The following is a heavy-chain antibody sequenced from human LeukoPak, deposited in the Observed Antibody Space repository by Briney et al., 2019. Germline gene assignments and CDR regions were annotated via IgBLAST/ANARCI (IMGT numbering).Heavy chain of an antibody. J-gene: IGHJ4*02. V-gene: IGHV3-23*01. CDR1: GFTFSSYA. CDR3: AKDREVIVPAAGDY. D-gene: IGHD2-2*01. CDR2: ISGSGGST. Sequence: PGGSLRLSCAVSGFTFSSYAISWVRQAPGKGLEWVSGISGSGGSTDYADSVKGRFPISRDNSKNMVYLQMNSLRAEDTAVYYCAKDREVIVPAAGDYWGQGTLVTVSS.